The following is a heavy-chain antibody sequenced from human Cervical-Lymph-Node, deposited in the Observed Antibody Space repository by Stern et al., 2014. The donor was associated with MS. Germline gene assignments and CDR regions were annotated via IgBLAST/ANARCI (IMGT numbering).Heavy chain of an antibody. CDR1: GGTFSSYA. CDR2: IIPLFGTA. Sequence: QVQLVQSGAEVKKPGSSVKVSCKASGGTFSSYAISWVRQAPGQGLEWMGGIIPLFGTANYAQKVQGRVTITADESTSTAYMELSSLRSEDTAVYYCAREMDDYSNSPPYGMEVWGQGTTVTVSS. D-gene: IGHD4-11*01. V-gene: IGHV1-69*01. CDR3: AREMDDYSNSPPYGMEV. J-gene: IGHJ6*02.